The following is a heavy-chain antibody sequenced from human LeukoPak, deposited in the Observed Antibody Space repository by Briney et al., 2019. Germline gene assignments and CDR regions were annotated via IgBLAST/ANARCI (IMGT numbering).Heavy chain of an antibody. CDR2: ISGGGGST. J-gene: IGHJ5*02. CDR1: GFTFSSYA. D-gene: IGHD6-19*01. Sequence: GGSLRLSCAASGFTFSSYAMSWVRQAPGKGLEWVSAISGGGGSTYYADSVKGRFTISRDNSKNTLYLQMNSLRAEDTAVYYCAKAYSSGWYNWFDPWGQGTLVTVSS. CDR3: AKAYSSGWYNWFDP. V-gene: IGHV3-23*01.